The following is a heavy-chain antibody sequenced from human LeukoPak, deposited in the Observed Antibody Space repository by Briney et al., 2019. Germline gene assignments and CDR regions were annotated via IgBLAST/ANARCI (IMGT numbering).Heavy chain of an antibody. CDR2: IKQDGSEK. CDR1: GFTFSSYW. J-gene: IGHJ4*02. Sequence: GGSLRLSCEASGFTFSSYWMSWVRQAPGKGLEWVANIKQDGSEKYYVDSVKGRFTISRDNAKNSLYLQMNSLRAEDTAVYYCARDPCSSTSCYDYWGQGTLVTVSS. CDR3: ARDPCSSTSCYDY. D-gene: IGHD2-2*01. V-gene: IGHV3-7*01.